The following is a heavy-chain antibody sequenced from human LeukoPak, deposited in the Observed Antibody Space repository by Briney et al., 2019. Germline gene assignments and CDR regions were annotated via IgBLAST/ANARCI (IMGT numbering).Heavy chain of an antibody. J-gene: IGHJ5*02. Sequence: GGSLRLSCAASGFTFSSYEMNWVRQAPGKGLEWVSYISSSGSTIYYADSVKGRFTISRDNAKNSLYLQMNSLRAEDTAVYYCARSTGYDILTGPQGFDPWGQGTLVTVSS. CDR1: GFTFSSYE. D-gene: IGHD3-9*01. CDR3: ARSTGYDILTGPQGFDP. V-gene: IGHV3-48*03. CDR2: ISSSGSTI.